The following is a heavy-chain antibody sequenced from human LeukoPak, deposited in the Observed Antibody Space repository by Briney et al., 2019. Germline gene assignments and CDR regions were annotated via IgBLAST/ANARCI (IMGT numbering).Heavy chain of an antibody. CDR3: VSYSSGWIHFDY. CDR1: GGSISSYY. CDR2: IYYSGST. Sequence: NSSETLSLTCTVSGGSISSYYWSWIRQPPGKGLEWIGYIYYSGSTNYNPSLKSRVTISVDTSKNQFSLKLSSVTAADTAVYYCVSYSSGWIHFDYWGQGTLVTVSS. J-gene: IGHJ4*02. D-gene: IGHD6-19*01. V-gene: IGHV4-59*12.